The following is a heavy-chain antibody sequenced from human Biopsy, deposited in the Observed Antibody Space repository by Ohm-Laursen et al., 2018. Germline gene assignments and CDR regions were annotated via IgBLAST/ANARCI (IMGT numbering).Heavy chain of an antibody. J-gene: IGHJ6*02. Sequence: SLRLSCAASGFTFSSFSMNWVRQAPGKGLEWISYINEVSSHIYDADSVKGRITVARDNAKNSLYLQLNSLRVEDTAVYYCARDSSRRAREGGMDVWGQETTVTVSS. D-gene: IGHD6-6*01. CDR2: INEVSSHI. CDR1: GFTFSSFS. CDR3: ARDSSRRAREGGMDV. V-gene: IGHV3-21*01.